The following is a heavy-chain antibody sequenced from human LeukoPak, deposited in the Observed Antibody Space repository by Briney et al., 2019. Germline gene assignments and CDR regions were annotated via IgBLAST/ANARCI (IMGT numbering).Heavy chain of an antibody. Sequence: GRSLRLSCAASGFTFSSYAMHWVRQAPGKGLVWVSRINSDESDTNYADSVKGRFTISRDNARNTVYLQMNSLRAEDTAVYYCARGWVPSDITLKWGQGTMVTVSS. V-gene: IGHV3-74*01. J-gene: IGHJ3*01. CDR1: GFTFSSYA. D-gene: IGHD3-22*01. CDR3: ARGWVPSDITLK. CDR2: INSDESDT.